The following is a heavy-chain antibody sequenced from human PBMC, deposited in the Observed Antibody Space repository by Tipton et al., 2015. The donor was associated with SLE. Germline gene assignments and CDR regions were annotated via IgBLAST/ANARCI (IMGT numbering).Heavy chain of an antibody. CDR2: IYYSGNT. V-gene: IGHV4-39*07. Sequence: TLSLTCTVSGGSISSSSYYWGWIRQPPGKGLEWIGSIYYSGNTYYSPSLKSRITISVDTSKNQFSLKLSSVTAADTAVYYCARDLLGYYYGSGSYCRYFDLWGGGTLVTVSS. CDR3: ARDLLGYYYGSGSYCRYFDL. J-gene: IGHJ2*01. CDR1: GGSISSSSYY. D-gene: IGHD3-10*01.